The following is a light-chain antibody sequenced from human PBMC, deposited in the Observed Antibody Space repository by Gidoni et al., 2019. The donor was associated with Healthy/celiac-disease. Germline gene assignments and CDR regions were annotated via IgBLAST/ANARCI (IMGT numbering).Light chain of an antibody. Sequence: EIVLTQSPATLSLSPGERATPSCRASQSVSSYLAWYQQKPGQAPRLLIYDASNRATGIPARFSGIGSGTDFTLTISSLEPEDFAVYYCQQRSNYPLTFGGGTKLEI. V-gene: IGKV3-11*01. J-gene: IGKJ4*01. CDR1: QSVSSY. CDR2: DAS. CDR3: QQRSNYPLT.